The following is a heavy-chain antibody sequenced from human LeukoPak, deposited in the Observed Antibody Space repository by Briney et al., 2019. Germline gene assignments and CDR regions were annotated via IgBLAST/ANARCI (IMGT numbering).Heavy chain of an antibody. CDR2: ISSSGSTI. Sequence: QSGGSLRLSCAASGFTFSSYEMNWVRQAPGKGLEWVSYISSSGSTIYYADSVKGRFTISRDNAKNSLYLQMNSLRAEDTAVYYCAREDGYCSSTSCYDASDIWGQGTMVTVSS. D-gene: IGHD2-2*01. V-gene: IGHV3-48*03. J-gene: IGHJ3*02. CDR3: AREDGYCSSTSCYDASDI. CDR1: GFTFSSYE.